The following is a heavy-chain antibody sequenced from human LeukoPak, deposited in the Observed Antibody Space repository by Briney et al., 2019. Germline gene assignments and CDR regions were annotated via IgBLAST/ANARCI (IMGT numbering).Heavy chain of an antibody. CDR2: FYTGDSDT. CDR3: ARPRGYCSSTSCWVVAFDI. V-gene: IGHV5-51*01. D-gene: IGHD2-2*01. Sequence: GESLKISCKGSGYSFTSYWIGWVRQIPGKGLEWMGIFYTGDSDTIYSPSFEGQVTISADQSIRTAYLQWSCPKASDPAIYFWARPRGYCSSTSCWVVAFDIWGQGTMVTVS. CDR1: GYSFTSYW. J-gene: IGHJ3*02.